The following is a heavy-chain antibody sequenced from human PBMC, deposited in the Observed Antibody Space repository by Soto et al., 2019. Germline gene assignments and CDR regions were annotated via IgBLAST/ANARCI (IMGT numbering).Heavy chain of an antibody. Sequence: GSLRLSCAASGFTFSNYAMSWVRQAPGKGLEWLGIISYSGSTYYSPSLKSRVTISVDASKNLFSLKLSSVTAADTAVYYCARTYVTDVVVVPASKDYMDVWGKGTTVTVSS. CDR2: ISYSGST. D-gene: IGHD2-2*01. CDR1: GFTFSNYA. CDR3: ARTYVTDVVVVPASKDYMDV. V-gene: IGHV4-39*01. J-gene: IGHJ6*03.